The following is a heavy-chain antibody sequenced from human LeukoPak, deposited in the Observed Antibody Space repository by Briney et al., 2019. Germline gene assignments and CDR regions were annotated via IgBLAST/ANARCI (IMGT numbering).Heavy chain of an antibody. D-gene: IGHD4-23*01. CDR3: ARVSRWAGPYYMDV. V-gene: IGHV4-59*01. CDR2: IYYSGST. J-gene: IGHJ6*03. CDR1: GGSISSYY. Sequence: SETLSLTCTVSGGSISSYYWSWIRQPPGKGLEWIRYIYYSGSTNYNPSLKSRVTISVDTSKNQFSLKLSSVTAADTAVYYCARVSRWAGPYYMDVWGKGTTVTVSS.